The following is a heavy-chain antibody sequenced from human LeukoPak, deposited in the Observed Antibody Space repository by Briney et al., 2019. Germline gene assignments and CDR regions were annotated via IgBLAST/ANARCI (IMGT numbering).Heavy chain of an antibody. CDR1: GYTFTGYY. V-gene: IGHV1-2*02. Sequence: GASVKVSCKASGYTFTGYYMHWVRQAPGQGLEWMGWINPNSGGTNYAQKFQGRVTMTRDTSISTAYMELSRLRSDDTAVYYCARARDYFDWETHYWGQGTLVTVSS. CDR2: INPNSGGT. J-gene: IGHJ4*02. D-gene: IGHD3-9*01. CDR3: ARARDYFDWETHY.